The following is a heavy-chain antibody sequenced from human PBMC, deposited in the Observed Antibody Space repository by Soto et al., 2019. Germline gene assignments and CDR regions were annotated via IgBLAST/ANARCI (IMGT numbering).Heavy chain of an antibody. V-gene: IGHV5-51*01. CDR3: ARHVDYYYGMDV. CDR1: GYRFTSYW. CDR2: IYPSDSDT. J-gene: IGHJ6*02. Sequence: GESLKISCKASGYRFTSYWVGWVRKMPGKGLEWVGIIYPSDSDTRYSPSFQGQVTISVDKSINTAYLQWSSLKASDTAMYYCARHVDYYYGMDVWGQGTTVTVSS.